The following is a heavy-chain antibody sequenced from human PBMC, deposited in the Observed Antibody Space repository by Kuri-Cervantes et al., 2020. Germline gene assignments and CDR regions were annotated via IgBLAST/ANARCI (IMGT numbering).Heavy chain of an antibody. CDR2: ISYSGDKT. Sequence: GESLKISCAASGFTFSDYYMSWVRQAPGKGLECVSAISYSGDKTYYADSVQGRFTISRDNSKNTLYLLMNGLRAEDTAVYYCAKGGREWLVPFDYWGQGTLVTVSS. V-gene: IGHV3-23*01. D-gene: IGHD6-19*01. J-gene: IGHJ4*02. CDR1: GFTFSDYY. CDR3: AKGGREWLVPFDY.